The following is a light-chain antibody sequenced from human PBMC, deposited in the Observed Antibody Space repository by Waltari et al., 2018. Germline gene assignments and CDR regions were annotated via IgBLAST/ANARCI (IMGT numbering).Light chain of an antibody. V-gene: IGLV1-47*02. CDR2: TDD. J-gene: IGLJ2*01. Sequence: SVLTQPPSASGAPGQRVTIPCSGSSSHIGSRYVYWYQQVPGKAPKLLIYTDDQRAAGVPDRVSASKSGTSASLAISGLRSEDEADYYCASWDDSPSGHVVFGGGTKLTVL. CDR3: ASWDDSPSGHVV. CDR1: SSHIGSRY.